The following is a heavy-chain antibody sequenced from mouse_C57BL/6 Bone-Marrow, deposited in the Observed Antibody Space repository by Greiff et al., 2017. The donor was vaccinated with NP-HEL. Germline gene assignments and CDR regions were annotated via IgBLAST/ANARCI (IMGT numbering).Heavy chain of an antibody. CDR2: IHPNSGST. CDR1: GYTFTSYW. D-gene: IGHD4-1*01. J-gene: IGHJ2*01. CDR3: ARANWVVPFDY. Sequence: QVQLKQSGAELVKPGASVKLSCKASGYTFTSYWMHWVKQRPGQGLEWIGMIHPNSGSTNYNEKFKSKATLTVDKSSSTAYMQLSSLTSEDSAVYYCARANWVVPFDYWGQGTTLTVSS. V-gene: IGHV1-64*01.